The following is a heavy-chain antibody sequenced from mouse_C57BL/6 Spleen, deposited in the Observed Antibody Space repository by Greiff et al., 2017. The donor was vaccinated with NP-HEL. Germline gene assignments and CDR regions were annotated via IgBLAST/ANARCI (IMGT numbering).Heavy chain of an antibody. D-gene: IGHD1-1*01. Sequence: DVMLVESGGGLVKPGGSLKLSCAASGFTFSDYGMHWVRQAPEKGLEWVAYISSGSSTIYYADTVKGRFTISRDNAKNTLFLQMTSLRSEDTAMYYCAGGDYDGSSYPFAYWGQGTLVTVSA. CDR3: AGGDYDGSSYPFAY. J-gene: IGHJ3*01. CDR1: GFTFSDYG. CDR2: ISSGSSTI. V-gene: IGHV5-17*01.